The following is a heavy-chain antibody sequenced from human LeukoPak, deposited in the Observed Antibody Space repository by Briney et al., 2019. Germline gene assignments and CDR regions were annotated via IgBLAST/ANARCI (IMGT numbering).Heavy chain of an antibody. V-gene: IGHV3-11*01. Sequence: GASLRLSCAASGFTFSNYAMSWIRQAPGKGLEWVSYISSSGSTIYYADSVKGRFTISRDNAKNSLYLQMNRLRAEDTAVYYCARDSSGWNWFDPWGQGTLVTVSS. CDR3: ARDSSGWNWFDP. J-gene: IGHJ5*02. D-gene: IGHD6-19*01. CDR1: GFTFSNYA. CDR2: ISSSGSTI.